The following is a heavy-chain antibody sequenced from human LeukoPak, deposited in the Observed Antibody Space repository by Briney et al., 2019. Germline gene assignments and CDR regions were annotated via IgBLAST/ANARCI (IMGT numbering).Heavy chain of an antibody. D-gene: IGHD3-3*01. J-gene: IGHJ5*02. CDR1: GYTFTSYD. CDR2: MNPNSGNT. CDR3: ARGQYDFWSGPSVGRIQNWFDP. V-gene: IGHV1-8*01. Sequence: GASVKVSCKASGYTFTSYDINWVRQATGQGLEWMGWMNPNSGNTGYAQKFQGRVTMTRNTSISTAYMELSSLRSEDTAVYYCARGQYDFWSGPSVGRIQNWFDPWGQGTLVTVSS.